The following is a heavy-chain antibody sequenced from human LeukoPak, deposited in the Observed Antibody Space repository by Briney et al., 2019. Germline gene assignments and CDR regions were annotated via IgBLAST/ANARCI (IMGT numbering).Heavy chain of an antibody. V-gene: IGHV3-30*02. J-gene: IGHJ3*02. D-gene: IGHD6-13*01. CDR2: IRYDGSNT. CDR3: AKGLHSSSWNDALDI. Sequence: GGSLRLSCAASGFTFSSYGMSWVRQAPGKGLEWVAFIRYDGSNTYYVDSVKGRFTISRDKNTLYLQMSSLRAEDTAIYYCAKGLHSSSWNDALDIWGQGKLVTVSS. CDR1: GFTFSSYG.